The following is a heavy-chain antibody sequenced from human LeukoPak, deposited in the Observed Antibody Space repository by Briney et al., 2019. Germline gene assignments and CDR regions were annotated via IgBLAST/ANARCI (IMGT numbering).Heavy chain of an antibody. Sequence: GGSLRLSCAPSGFTFSSYSMNWVRQAPGKGLEWVSYISSSSSTIYYADSVKGRFTISRDNAKDSLYLQLNSLRDEDTAVYYCARAATYYYDSSGYYPYAFDIWGQGTMVAVSS. V-gene: IGHV3-48*02. D-gene: IGHD3-22*01. CDR1: GFTFSSYS. CDR2: ISSSSSTI. J-gene: IGHJ3*02. CDR3: ARAATYYYDSSGYYPYAFDI.